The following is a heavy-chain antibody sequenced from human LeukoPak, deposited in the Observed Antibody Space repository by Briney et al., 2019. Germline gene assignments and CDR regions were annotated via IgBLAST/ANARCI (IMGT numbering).Heavy chain of an antibody. CDR2: ISSSSSYI. CDR3: ARDGDGLISGYDAFDI. Sequence: PGGSLRLSCAASGFTFSSYSMNWVRQAPGKGLEWVSSISSSSSYIYYADSVKGRFTISRDNAKNSLYLQMNSLGAEDTAVYYCARDGDGLISGYDAFDIWGQGTMVTVSS. J-gene: IGHJ3*02. CDR1: GFTFSSYS. V-gene: IGHV3-21*01. D-gene: IGHD5-12*01.